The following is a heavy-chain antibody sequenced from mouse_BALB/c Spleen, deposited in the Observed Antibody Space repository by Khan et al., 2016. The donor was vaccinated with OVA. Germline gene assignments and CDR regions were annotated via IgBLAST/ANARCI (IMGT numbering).Heavy chain of an antibody. J-gene: IGHJ2*01. CDR2: INPIIGDT. Sequence: QVQLQQSGAELAKPGASVKMSCKASGYTFINSWLLWVNQRPGQGLEWIGYINPIIGDTDNNQNFQDKATLTADKSSNPSYMQLISLTSEYSAVYCGARSGRRGDFDDWGQGTTLTVSS. CDR3: ARSGRRGDFDD. D-gene: IGHD1-3*01. CDR1: GYTFINSW. V-gene: IGHV1-7*01.